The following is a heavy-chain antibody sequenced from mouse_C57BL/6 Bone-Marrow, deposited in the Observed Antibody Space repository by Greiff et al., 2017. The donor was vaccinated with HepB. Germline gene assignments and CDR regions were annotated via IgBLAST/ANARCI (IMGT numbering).Heavy chain of an antibody. V-gene: IGHV5-9-1*02. D-gene: IGHD1-1*01. J-gene: IGHJ1*02. Sequence: EVQLVESVEGLGKPGWSLKLPCAASGFTFRSYAMSGVRQTPEKRLEWVAYISSGGDYIYYADTVKGRFTISRDNARNTLYLQMSSLKSEDTAMYYCTRATTLPFAWYFDVWRFGTSATVSS. CDR1: GFTFRSYA. CDR2: ISSGGDYI. CDR3: TRATTLPFAWYFDV.